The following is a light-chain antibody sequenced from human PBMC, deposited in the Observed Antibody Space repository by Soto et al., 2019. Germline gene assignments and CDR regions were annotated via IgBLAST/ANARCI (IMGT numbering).Light chain of an antibody. J-gene: IGKJ2*01. CDR1: QSISGY. Sequence: DIQMTQSPSSLSASVGDRVTITCRASQSISGYLNWYQQKPGKAPELLIYAASSVQSGVPSRFSGSGSGTDFPLTISSLQPEDFAAYYCQQTFGSPTFGQGTKLEIK. V-gene: IGKV1-39*01. CDR3: QQTFGSPT. CDR2: AAS.